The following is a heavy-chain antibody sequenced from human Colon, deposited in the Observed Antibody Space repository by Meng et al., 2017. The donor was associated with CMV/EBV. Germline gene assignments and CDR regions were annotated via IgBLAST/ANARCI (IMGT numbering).Heavy chain of an antibody. J-gene: IGHJ4*02. CDR2: ISAYNGNT. V-gene: IGHV1-18*01. CDR1: GYTFTSYG. Sequence: ASVKVSCKASGYTFTSYGISWVRQAPGQGLEWMGWISAYNGNTNYAQKLQGRVTMTTDTSTSTAYMDLRSLRSDDTALYYCARANVVGSLDHWGPGTLVTVSS. CDR3: ARANVVGSLDH. D-gene: IGHD2-15*01.